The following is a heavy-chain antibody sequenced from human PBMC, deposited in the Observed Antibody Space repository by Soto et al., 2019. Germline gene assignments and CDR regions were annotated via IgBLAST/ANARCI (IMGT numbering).Heavy chain of an antibody. J-gene: IGHJ3*02. CDR1: GFTVSSYW. Sequence: SLRLSCAASGFTVSSYWMHWVRQAPGKGLVWVSRINSDGSSTSYADSVKGRFTISRDNAKNTLYLQMNSLRAEDTAVYYCAREGGVSDAFDIWGQGTMVTVSS. D-gene: IGHD2-8*01. V-gene: IGHV3-74*01. CDR2: INSDGSST. CDR3: AREGGVSDAFDI.